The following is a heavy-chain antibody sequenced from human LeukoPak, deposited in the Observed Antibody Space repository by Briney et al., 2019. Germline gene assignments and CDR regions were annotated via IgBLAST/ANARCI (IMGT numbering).Heavy chain of an antibody. CDR3: ARDDADHTVTDDS. CDR1: GFIFNSYG. CDR2: IRYDGSNK. Sequence: GGSLRLSCAASGFIFNSYGMHWVRQAPGKGLEWVAFIRYDGSNKYYADSVKGRFTISRDNSKNTLYLQMSSLRAEDTAVYYCARDDADHTVTDDSWGQGTLVTVSS. V-gene: IGHV3-30*02. J-gene: IGHJ4*02. D-gene: IGHD4-17*01.